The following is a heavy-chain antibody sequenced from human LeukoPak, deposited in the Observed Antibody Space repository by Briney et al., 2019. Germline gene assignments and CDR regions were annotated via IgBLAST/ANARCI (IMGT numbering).Heavy chain of an antibody. J-gene: IGHJ3*02. V-gene: IGHV3-21*01. D-gene: IGHD6-19*01. Sequence: GGSLRLSCAASGFTFSSYSMNWVRQAPGKGLEWVSSISSSSSYIYYADSVKGRFTISRDNAKNSLYLQMNSLRAEDTAVYYCANQAVAGIGAFDIWGQGTMVTVSS. CDR2: ISSSSSYI. CDR1: GFTFSSYS. CDR3: ANQAVAGIGAFDI.